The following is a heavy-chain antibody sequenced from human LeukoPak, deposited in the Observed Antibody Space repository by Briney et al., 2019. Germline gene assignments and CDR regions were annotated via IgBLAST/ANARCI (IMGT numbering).Heavy chain of an antibody. CDR2: IYSGGST. CDR1: GFTVSSNY. CDR3: ARDGYGGNSYFDY. D-gene: IGHD4-23*01. Sequence: GGSLRLSRAASGFTVSSNYMSWVRQAPGRGREWVSVIYSGGSTYYADSVKGRFTISRDNSKNTLYLQMNSLRAEDTAVYYCARDGYGGNSYFDYWGQGTLVTVSS. J-gene: IGHJ4*02. V-gene: IGHV3-53*01.